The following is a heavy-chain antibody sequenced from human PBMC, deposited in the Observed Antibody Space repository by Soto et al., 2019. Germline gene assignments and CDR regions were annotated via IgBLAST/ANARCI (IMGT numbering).Heavy chain of an antibody. CDR1: GGSISSYY. J-gene: IGHJ3*02. V-gene: IGHV4-59*06. CDR3: ARGRVYCSGGSCYANDAFDI. Sequence: SETLSLTCTVSGGSISSYYWSWIRQPPGKGLEWIGYIYYSGSTYYNPSLKSQVTISVDTSKNQFSLKLSSVTAADTAVYYCARGRVYCSGGSCYANDAFDIWGQGTMVTVSS. D-gene: IGHD2-15*01. CDR2: IYYSGST.